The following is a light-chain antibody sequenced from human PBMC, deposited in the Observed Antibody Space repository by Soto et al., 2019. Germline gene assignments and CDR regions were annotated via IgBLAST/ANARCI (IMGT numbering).Light chain of an antibody. Sequence: QSVLTQPASVSWSPGQSITISCTGTSSDVGGYNYVSWYQTHPGKAPKLMIYDVSNRPSGVSNRFSGSKSGNTASLTIFGLQAEDEADYYCSSYTSSSTYVFGTGTKSPS. V-gene: IGLV2-14*01. CDR2: DVS. CDR3: SSYTSSSTYV. CDR1: SSDVGGYNY. J-gene: IGLJ1*01.